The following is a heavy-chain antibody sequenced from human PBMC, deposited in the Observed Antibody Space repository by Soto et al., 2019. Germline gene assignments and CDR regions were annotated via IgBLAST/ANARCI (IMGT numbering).Heavy chain of an antibody. D-gene: IGHD3-16*01. CDR3: ARARGRTKLGPWNYYYYGMDV. Sequence: QVQLQQSGPGLVKPSQTLSLTCAISGDSVSSNSAAWNWIRQSPSRGLEWLGRTYYRSKWYNDYAVSVKSRITINPDPSKNQFSLQLNSVTPEDTAVYYCARARGRTKLGPWNYYYYGMDVWGQGTTVTVSS. CDR1: GDSVSSNSAA. J-gene: IGHJ6*02. V-gene: IGHV6-1*01. CDR2: TYYRSKWYN.